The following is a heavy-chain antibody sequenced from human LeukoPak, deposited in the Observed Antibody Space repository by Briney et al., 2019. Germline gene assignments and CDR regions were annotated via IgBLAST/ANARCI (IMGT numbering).Heavy chain of an antibody. J-gene: IGHJ4*02. CDR1: GFTLSSYE. CDR2: INSDGSRT. Sequence: GGSLRLSCAASGFTLSSYEMHWVRQAPGKGLVWVSRINSDGSRTGYADAVKGRFTISRDNAKNRLYLQMNSLRAEDTAIYYCARELPREVTLDYWGQGTLVTVSS. D-gene: IGHD2-21*02. V-gene: IGHV3-74*01. CDR3: ARELPREVTLDY.